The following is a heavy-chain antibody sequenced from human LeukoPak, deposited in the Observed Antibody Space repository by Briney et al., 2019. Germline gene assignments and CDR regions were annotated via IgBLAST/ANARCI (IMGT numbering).Heavy chain of an antibody. CDR1: GFTFSSYW. Sequence: PGGSLRLSCAASGFTFSSYWMSWVRQAPGKGLEWVANIKQDGSEKYYVDSVKGRFTISRDNAKNSLYLKMNTLRAEDTAVYYCAREGAMAPGAGAYFDYWGQGTLVTVSS. D-gene: IGHD1-26*01. J-gene: IGHJ4*02. V-gene: IGHV3-7*01. CDR2: IKQDGSEK. CDR3: AREGAMAPGAGAYFDY.